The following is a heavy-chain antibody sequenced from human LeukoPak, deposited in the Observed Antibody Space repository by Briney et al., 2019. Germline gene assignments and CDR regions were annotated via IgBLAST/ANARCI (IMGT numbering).Heavy chain of an antibody. CDR3: ARQVGGSSHFDY. V-gene: IGHV1-2*02. Sequence: ASVKVSCKASGYTFTGYYMHWVRQAPGQGLEWMGWINPNSGGTNYAQKFQGRVTMTRDTSISTAYMELSSLRSEDTAVYYCARQVGGSSHFDYWGQGTLVTVSS. CDR2: INPNSGGT. D-gene: IGHD1-26*01. CDR1: GYTFTGYY. J-gene: IGHJ4*02.